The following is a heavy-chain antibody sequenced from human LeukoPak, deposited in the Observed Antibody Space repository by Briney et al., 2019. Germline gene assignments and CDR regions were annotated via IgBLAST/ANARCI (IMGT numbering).Heavy chain of an antibody. V-gene: IGHV3-30*02. D-gene: IGHD2-2*01. Sequence: GGSLRLSCAASGFTFSSYGMHWVRQAPGKGLEWVAFIRYDGSNKYYADSVKGRFTISRDNAKNSLYLQMNTLRPEDTAVYYCARERNVVVVTAFDVWGQGTMVTVSS. CDR3: ARERNVVVVTAFDV. CDR1: GFTFSSYG. CDR2: IRYDGSNK. J-gene: IGHJ3*01.